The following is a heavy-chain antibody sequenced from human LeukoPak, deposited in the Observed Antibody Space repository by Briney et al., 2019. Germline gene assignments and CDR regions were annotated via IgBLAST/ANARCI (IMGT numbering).Heavy chain of an antibody. CDR1: GGSISSYY. V-gene: IGHV4-59*01. Sequence: SETLSLTCSVSGGSISSYYWSWIRQPPGKGLEWIGYIHHSGSTNYNPSLKSRVTISVVTSKNQFSLKLSSVTAADTAVYYCARDEGYYFDYWGQGTLVTVPS. CDR3: ARDEGYYFDY. CDR2: IHHSGST. J-gene: IGHJ4*02.